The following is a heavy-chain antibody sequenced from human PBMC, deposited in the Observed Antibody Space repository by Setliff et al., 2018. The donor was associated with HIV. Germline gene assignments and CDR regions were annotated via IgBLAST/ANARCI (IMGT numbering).Heavy chain of an antibody. CDR3: ASEAWTSYRSSSGYYYYYMDV. J-gene: IGHJ6*03. V-gene: IGHV4-61*08. D-gene: IGHD6-6*01. CDR2: IYYSGTT. CDR1: GDSIISGDYY. Sequence: SETLSLTCTVSGDSIISGDYYWSWIRQPPGKGLEWIGYIYYSGTTKYNPSLKSRVTISVDTSKNQFSLKLSSVTAADTAVYYCASEAWTSYRSSSGYYYYYMDVWGKGTTVTVSS.